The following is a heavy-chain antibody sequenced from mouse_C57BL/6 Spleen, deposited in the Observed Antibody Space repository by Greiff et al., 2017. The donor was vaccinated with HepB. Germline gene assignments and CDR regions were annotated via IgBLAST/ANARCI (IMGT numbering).Heavy chain of an antibody. CDR2: IDPNSGGT. J-gene: IGHJ2*01. CDR1: GYTFTSYW. Sequence: QVHVKQPGAELVKPGASVKLSCKASGYTFTSYWMHWVKQRPGRGLEWIGRIDPNSGGTKYNEKFKSKATLTVDKPSSTAYMQLSSLTSEDSAVYYCARGPSITTVVAPFDYWGQGTTLTVSS. CDR3: ARGPSITTVVAPFDY. V-gene: IGHV1-72*01. D-gene: IGHD1-1*01.